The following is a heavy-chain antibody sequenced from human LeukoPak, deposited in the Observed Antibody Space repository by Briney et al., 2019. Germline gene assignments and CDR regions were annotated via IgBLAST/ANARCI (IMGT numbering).Heavy chain of an antibody. Sequence: SETLSLTCAVSGGSISSYYWSWIRQPPGKGLEWIGYIYYSGSTNYNPSLKSRVTISVDTSKNQFSLKLSSVTAADTAVYYCARGIAARYVYWGQGTLVTVSS. D-gene: IGHD6-6*01. CDR3: ARGIAARYVY. J-gene: IGHJ4*02. V-gene: IGHV4-59*01. CDR1: GGSISSYY. CDR2: IYYSGST.